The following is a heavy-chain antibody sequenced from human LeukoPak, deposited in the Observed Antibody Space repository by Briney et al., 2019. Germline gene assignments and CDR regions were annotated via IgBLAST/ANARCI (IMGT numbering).Heavy chain of an antibody. V-gene: IGHV4-59*01. J-gene: IGHJ3*02. D-gene: IGHD3-22*01. CDR3: AAVYYYDSSGYYDAFDI. CDR1: GGSISGYY. Sequence: SETLSLTCTVSGGSISGYYWSWIRQPPGKGLEWIGYIYYSGSTNYNPSLKSRVTISVDTSKNQFSLKLSSVTAADTAVYYCAAVYYYDSSGYYDAFDIWGQGTMVTVSS. CDR2: IYYSGST.